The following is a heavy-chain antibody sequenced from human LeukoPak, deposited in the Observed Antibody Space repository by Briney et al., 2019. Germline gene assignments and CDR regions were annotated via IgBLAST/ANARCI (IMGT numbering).Heavy chain of an antibody. V-gene: IGHV1-69*04. CDR1: GGTFIIYA. CDR2: IIPILGIA. D-gene: IGHD6-13*01. CDR3: ARERQQLVDNDNWFDP. J-gene: IGHJ5*02. Sequence: SVKVSCKASGGTFIIYAISWVRQAPGQGGEWMGRIIPILGIANYTQKFQGRVTITADKSTSTAYMELSSLRSEDTAVYYCARERQQLVDNDNWFDPWGQGTLVTVSS.